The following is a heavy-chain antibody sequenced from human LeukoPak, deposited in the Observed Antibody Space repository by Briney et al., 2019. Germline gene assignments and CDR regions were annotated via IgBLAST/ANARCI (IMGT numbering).Heavy chain of an antibody. Sequence: ASVKVSCKASGYTFTSYYMHWVRQAPGQGLEWMGIINPSGGSTSYAQKFQGRVTMTRDTSTSTVYMELSSLRSEDTAVHYCARAYYYDSSGYSDFDYWGQGTLVTVSS. D-gene: IGHD3-22*01. V-gene: IGHV1-46*01. J-gene: IGHJ4*02. CDR1: GYTFTSYY. CDR2: INPSGGST. CDR3: ARAYYYDSSGYSDFDY.